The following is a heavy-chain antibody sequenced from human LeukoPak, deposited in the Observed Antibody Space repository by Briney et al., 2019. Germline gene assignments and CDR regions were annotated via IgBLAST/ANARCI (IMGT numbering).Heavy chain of an antibody. CDR2: IYTSGST. CDR1: GGSISSYY. D-gene: IGHD3-3*01. Sequence: PSQTLSLNCTVSGGSISSYYWSWIRQPAGKGLEWIGRIYTSGSTNYNPSLKSRVTMSVDTSKNQFSLKLSSVTAADTAVYYCARSKRITIPEAFDIWGQGTMVTVSS. V-gene: IGHV4-4*07. J-gene: IGHJ3*02. CDR3: ARSKRITIPEAFDI.